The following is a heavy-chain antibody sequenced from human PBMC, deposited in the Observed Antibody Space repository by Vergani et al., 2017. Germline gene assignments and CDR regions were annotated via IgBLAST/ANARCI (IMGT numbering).Heavy chain of an antibody. D-gene: IGHD4-17*01. CDR2: IYYSGST. Sequence: QVQLQESGPGLVKPSQTLSLTCTVSGGSISSCDYYWSWIRQPPGKGLGWIGYIYYSGSTHYNPSLKSLVTISVDTSKNQLSLKLSSVTAANTAVYYCARSDTVTTLPFDDWSQGTLVTVSS. J-gene: IGHJ4*02. CDR1: GGSISSCDYY. CDR3: ARSDTVTTLPFDD. V-gene: IGHV4-30-4*01.